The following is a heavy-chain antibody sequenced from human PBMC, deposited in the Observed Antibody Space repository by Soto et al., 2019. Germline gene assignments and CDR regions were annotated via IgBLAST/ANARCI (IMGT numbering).Heavy chain of an antibody. CDR3: AREGGGDSFDY. Sequence: QVQLVQSGAEVKKPGASVKVSCKASGYTFTSYGISWVRQAPGQGLEWMGWISAYNGNTNYAQKLQGRVTMTPYTSTSQDYMELRTLRSDDTAVYYCAREGGGDSFDYWGQGTLVTVSS. CDR2: ISAYNGNT. D-gene: IGHD2-21*01. V-gene: IGHV1-18*01. CDR1: GYTFTSYG. J-gene: IGHJ4*02.